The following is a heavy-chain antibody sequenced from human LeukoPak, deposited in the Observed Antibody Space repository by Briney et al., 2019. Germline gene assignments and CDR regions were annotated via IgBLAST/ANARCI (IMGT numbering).Heavy chain of an antibody. Sequence: SETLSLTCTVSGGSISSTSYYWGWIHQPPGKGLEWIGSIYYTGSTYYNPSLNTRVTMSVDTSKNQFSLKLSSVTAADTAVYYCARRLKVTEHFDYWGQGTLVTVSS. D-gene: IGHD2-21*02. V-gene: IGHV4-39*01. J-gene: IGHJ4*02. CDR2: IYYTGST. CDR3: ARRLKVTEHFDY. CDR1: GGSISSTSYY.